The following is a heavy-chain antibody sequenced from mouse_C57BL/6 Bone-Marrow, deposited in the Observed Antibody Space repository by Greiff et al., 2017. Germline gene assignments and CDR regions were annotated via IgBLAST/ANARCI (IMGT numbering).Heavy chain of an antibody. CDR1: GYTFTSYW. CDR2: IDPSDSYT. CDR3: AREYWYFDV. V-gene: IGHV1-69*01. Sequence: VQLQQPGAELVMPGASVKLSCKASGYTFTSYWMHWVKQRPGQGLEWIGEIDPSDSYTNYNQKFKGKSTLTVDKSSSPAYMQLSSLTSEDSAVYYCAREYWYFDVWGTGTTVTVSS. J-gene: IGHJ1*03.